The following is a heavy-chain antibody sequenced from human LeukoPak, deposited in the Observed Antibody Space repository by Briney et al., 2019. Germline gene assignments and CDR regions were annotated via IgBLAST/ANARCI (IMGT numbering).Heavy chain of an antibody. Sequence: SETLSLTCTVSGASISSSSYYWAWIRQPPGKGLEWIGNIYYSGSTSYNSSLNSRVTISLDTSKNQFSLKLSSVTAADTAVYYCARGFRGDNFDYWGQGTLVTVSS. V-gene: IGHV4-39*07. CDR2: IYYSGST. J-gene: IGHJ4*02. CDR3: ARGFRGDNFDY. D-gene: IGHD7-27*01. CDR1: GASISSSSYY.